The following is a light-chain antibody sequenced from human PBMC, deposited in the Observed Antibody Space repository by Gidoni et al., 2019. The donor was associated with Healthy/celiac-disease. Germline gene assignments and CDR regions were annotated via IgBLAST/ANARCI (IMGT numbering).Light chain of an antibody. CDR1: SSNIGAGYD. CDR2: GNS. Sequence: QPVLTQPPSVSGAPGPGVTISCTGSSSNIGAGYDVHWYQQLPGTAPKLLIYGNSNRPSRVPDRFSGSKSGTSASLAITGLQAEDEADYYCQSYDSSLGEVFGGGTKLTVL. J-gene: IGLJ2*01. V-gene: IGLV1-40*01. CDR3: QSYDSSLGEV.